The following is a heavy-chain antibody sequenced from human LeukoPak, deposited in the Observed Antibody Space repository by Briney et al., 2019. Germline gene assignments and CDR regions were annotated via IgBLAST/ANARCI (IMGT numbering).Heavy chain of an antibody. J-gene: IGHJ4*02. V-gene: IGHV1-69*05. D-gene: IGHD6-13*01. CDR1: GGTFSSYA. CDR3: ARNIAAAGTGDLDY. Sequence: SVKVSCKASGGTFSSYAISWVRQAPGQGLEWMGGIIPIFGTANYAQKFQGRVTMTRDTSTSTVYMELSNLRSEDTAVYYCARNIAAAGTGDLDYWGQGTLVTVSS. CDR2: IIPIFGTA.